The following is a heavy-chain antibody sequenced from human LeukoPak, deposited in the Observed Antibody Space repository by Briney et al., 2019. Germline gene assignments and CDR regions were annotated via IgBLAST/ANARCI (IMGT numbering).Heavy chain of an antibody. CDR3: ARTQIAVAGIPDY. D-gene: IGHD6-19*01. J-gene: IGHJ4*02. V-gene: IGHV5-51*01. Sequence: LGESLKISCKGSGYTFTSYWIGWVRQMPGKGLEWMGIIYPGDSDTRYSPSFQGQVTISADKSISTAYLQWSSLKASDTAMYYCARTQIAVAGIPDYWGQGTLVTVSS. CDR1: GYTFTSYW. CDR2: IYPGDSDT.